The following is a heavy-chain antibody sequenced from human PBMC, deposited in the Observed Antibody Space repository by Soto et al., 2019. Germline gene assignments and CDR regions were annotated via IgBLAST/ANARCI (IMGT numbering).Heavy chain of an antibody. D-gene: IGHD3-16*01. CDR2: IDWDDDK. CDR1: RFPLRTSAMY. CDR3: ARIPPGGDGGYSYGMYA. J-gene: IGHJ6*02. Sequence: SGLPPMNLSRILTQTWPFSRFPLRTSAMYVTWIRHPPGKALEWHALIDWDDDKYYSTSLRTRLTIPKATSKNQVVLTMTNMDPVDTATYYCARIPPGGDGGYSYGMYACCSWTKVTVS. V-gene: IGHV2-70*01.